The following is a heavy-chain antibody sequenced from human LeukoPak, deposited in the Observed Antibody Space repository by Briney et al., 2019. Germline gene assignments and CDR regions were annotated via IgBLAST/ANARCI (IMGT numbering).Heavy chain of an antibody. V-gene: IGHV4-39*01. D-gene: IGHD2-15*01. CDR3: ARSYVVVVAATRLSVATPFDY. CDR1: GGSVSSYSYY. J-gene: IGHJ4*02. CDR2: TFYSGST. Sequence: PSETLSLTCTVSGGSVSSYSYYWGWIRQPPGKGRGGIGGTFYSGSTYYNPSLKSRVTISVDTSKNQFSLKLSSVTAADTAVYYCARSYVVVVAATRLSVATPFDYWGQGTLVTVSS.